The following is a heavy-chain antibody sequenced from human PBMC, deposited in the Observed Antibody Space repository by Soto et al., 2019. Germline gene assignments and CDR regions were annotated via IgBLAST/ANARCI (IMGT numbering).Heavy chain of an antibody. CDR2: INPVGGFT. CDR1: GYTFTSHY. CDR3: ARVQRPSGSGSCPDY. Sequence: QVQLVQSGAEVKKPGASVKVSCKASGYTFTSHYMHWVRQAPGQGLEWMGIINPVGGFTTYAQKCQGRVAMTRDTSTSTVDMALSSLRSEDTAVYYCARVQRPSGSGSCPDYWGQGTLVTVSS. V-gene: IGHV1-46*01. D-gene: IGHD3-10*01. J-gene: IGHJ4*02.